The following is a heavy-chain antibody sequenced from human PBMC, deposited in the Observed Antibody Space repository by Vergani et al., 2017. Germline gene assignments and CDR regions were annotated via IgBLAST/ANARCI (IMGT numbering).Heavy chain of an antibody. CDR3: AIEAYSYGPKENYYYYGMDV. D-gene: IGHD5-18*01. J-gene: IGHJ6*02. CDR2: TYYRSKWYN. Sequence: QVQLQQSGPGLVKPSQTLSLTCAISGDSVSSNSAAWNWIRQSPSRGLEWLGRTYYRSKWYNDYAVSVKSRITINPDTSKNQFSLQLNSVTPEDTAVYYCAIEAYSYGPKENYYYYGMDVWGQGTTVTVSS. V-gene: IGHV6-1*01. CDR1: GDSVSSNSAA.